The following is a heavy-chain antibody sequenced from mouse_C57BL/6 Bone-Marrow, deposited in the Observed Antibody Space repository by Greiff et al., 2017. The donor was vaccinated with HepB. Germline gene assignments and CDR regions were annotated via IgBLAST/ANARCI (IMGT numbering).Heavy chain of an antibody. CDR2: IYPGSGNT. D-gene: IGHD2-3*01. Sequence: QVHVKQSGAELVRPGASVKLSCKASGYTFTDYYINWVKQRPGQGLEWIARIYPGSGNTYYNEKFKGKATLTAEKSSSTAYMQLSSLTSEDSAVYFCARDGYPFDYWGQGTTLTVSS. CDR1: GYTFTDYY. J-gene: IGHJ2*01. V-gene: IGHV1-76*01. CDR3: ARDGYPFDY.